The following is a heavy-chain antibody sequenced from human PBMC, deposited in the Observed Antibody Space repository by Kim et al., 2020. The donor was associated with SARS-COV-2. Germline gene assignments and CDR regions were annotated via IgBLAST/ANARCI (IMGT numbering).Heavy chain of an antibody. CDR1: GGSISSSSYY. CDR3: AIVHSGGYYYAY. CDR2: IYYSGST. D-gene: IGHD3-22*01. V-gene: IGHV4-39*07. Sequence: SETLSLTCTVSGGSISSSSYYWGWIRQPPGKGLDWIGSIYYSGSTYYNPSLNSRVTISVDTSKNQFSLKLRSVTAADSAVYYCAIVHSGGYYYAYWGQGTLVTVSS. J-gene: IGHJ4*02.